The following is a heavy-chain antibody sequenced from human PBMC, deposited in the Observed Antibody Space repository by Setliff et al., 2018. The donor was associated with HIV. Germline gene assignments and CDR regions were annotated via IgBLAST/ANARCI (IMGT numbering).Heavy chain of an antibody. CDR3: ARQPPPGDYADY. D-gene: IGHD4-17*01. V-gene: IGHV3-23*01. Sequence: PGGSLRLSCAASGFTFSSYSMNWVRQAPGKGLEWVSAISSGGDIMFYADSVKGRFTISRDNSKNTLYLQMISLRADDTAVYYCARQPPPGDYADYWGQGTLVTVSS. CDR2: ISSGGDIM. CDR1: GFTFSSYS. J-gene: IGHJ4*02.